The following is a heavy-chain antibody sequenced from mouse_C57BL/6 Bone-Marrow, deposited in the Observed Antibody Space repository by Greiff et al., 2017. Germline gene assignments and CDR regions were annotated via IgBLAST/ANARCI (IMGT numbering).Heavy chain of an antibody. J-gene: IGHJ1*03. Sequence: EVQRVESGGGLVQPGGSLKLSCAASGFTFSDYGMAWVRQAPRKGPEWVAFISNLAYSIYYADTVTGRFTISRENAKNTLYLEMSSLRSEDTAMYYCARHGAMITTVVDWYFDVWGTGTTVTVSS. CDR2: ISNLAYSI. V-gene: IGHV5-15*01. CDR3: ARHGAMITTVVDWYFDV. CDR1: GFTFSDYG. D-gene: IGHD1-1*01.